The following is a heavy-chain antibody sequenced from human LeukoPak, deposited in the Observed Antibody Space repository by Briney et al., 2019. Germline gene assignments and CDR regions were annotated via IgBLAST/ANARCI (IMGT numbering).Heavy chain of an antibody. D-gene: IGHD3-10*01. CDR3: ASKDGSRYYFDY. CDR1: GGSINSGDYY. J-gene: IGHJ4*02. V-gene: IGHV4-31*03. Sequence: SQTLSLTCTVSGGSINSGDYYRSWIRQHPGKGLEWIGYIYYSGSTYYNPSLKSRVTISIDTSKNQFSLKLSSVTAADTAVYFCASKDGSRYYFDYWGQGILVTVSS. CDR2: IYYSGST.